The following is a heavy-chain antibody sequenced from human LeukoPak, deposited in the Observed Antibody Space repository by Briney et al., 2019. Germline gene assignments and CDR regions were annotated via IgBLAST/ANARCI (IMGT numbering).Heavy chain of an antibody. V-gene: IGHV3-21*01. CDR1: GITFSSYC. D-gene: IGHD6-6*01. Sequence: GGFPRLFCATSGITFSSYCKELVPQAPGKGLEWVSSISSSSSYIYYADSVKGRFTISRDNAKNSLYLQMNSLRAEDTAVYYCARESSALGSSGKYYFDYWGQGTLVTVSS. CDR3: ARESSALGSSGKYYFDY. J-gene: IGHJ4*02. CDR2: ISSSSSYI.